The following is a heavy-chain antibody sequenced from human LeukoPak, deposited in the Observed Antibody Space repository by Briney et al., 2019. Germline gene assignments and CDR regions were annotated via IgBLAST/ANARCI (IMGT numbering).Heavy chain of an antibody. CDR1: GFTFSLYW. CDR2: IKPDGIET. J-gene: IGHJ4*02. V-gene: IGHV3-7*01. D-gene: IGHD1-26*01. Sequence: GGSLRLSRAASGFTFSLYWMSWVRQVPGKGLEWLANIKPDGIETYHVDSVRGRFTISRDNARNSLYLQMNSVRAEDTGVYYCARDMDNYYVSIDYWGQGTLVTVSS. CDR3: ARDMDNYYVSIDY.